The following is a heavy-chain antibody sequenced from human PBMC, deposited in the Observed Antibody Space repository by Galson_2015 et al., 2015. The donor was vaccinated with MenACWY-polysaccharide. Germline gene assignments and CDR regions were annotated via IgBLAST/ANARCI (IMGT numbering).Heavy chain of an antibody. CDR2: IYPGDSDA. Sequence: QSGAEVKKPGESLQISCKASGSSFPNYWIGWVRQMPGKGLEWMGIIYPGDSDARYSPSFRGQVTISADKSVNTVYLQWSSLRASDSAMYYCARHLCRTQHRSSHDWGQGTLVTVSA. CDR1: GSSFPNYW. D-gene: IGHD2-2*01. J-gene: IGHJ4*02. CDR3: ARHLCRTQHRSSHD. V-gene: IGHV5-51*01.